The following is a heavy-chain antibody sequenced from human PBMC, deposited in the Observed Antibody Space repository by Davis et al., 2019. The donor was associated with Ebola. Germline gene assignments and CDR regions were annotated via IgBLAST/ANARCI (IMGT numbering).Heavy chain of an antibody. CDR3: AIRRGAANLFDP. D-gene: IGHD1-26*01. CDR1: GASLASVSYY. Sequence: MPSETLSPTCSVSGASLASVSYYWASIRQSSGKGLECIGTFYYNGRTYYNQSLKSRVTISADPSKNQFSLNVRSVTAADTAVYFCAIRRGAANLFDPWSQGTLVVVSS. J-gene: IGHJ5*02. CDR2: FYYNGRT. V-gene: IGHV4-39*01.